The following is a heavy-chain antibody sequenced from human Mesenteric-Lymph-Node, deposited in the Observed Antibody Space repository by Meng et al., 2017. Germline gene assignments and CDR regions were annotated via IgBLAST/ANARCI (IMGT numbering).Heavy chain of an antibody. CDR2: INTNTGNP. V-gene: IGHV7-4-1*02. CDR1: GYTFTSFA. J-gene: IGHJ5*02. Sequence: QVQRGQSGAELKKTGAEVKVSCKASGYTFTSFAINWVRQAPGQGLEWVGRINTNTGNPAYAQGFTGRFVFSLDTSVSTAYLQISSLKAEDTAVYYCARESPFDPWGQGTLVTVSS. CDR3: ARESPFDP.